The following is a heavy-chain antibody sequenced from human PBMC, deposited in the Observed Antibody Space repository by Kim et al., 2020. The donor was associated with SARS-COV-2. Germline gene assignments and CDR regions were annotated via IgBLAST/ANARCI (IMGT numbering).Heavy chain of an antibody. D-gene: IGHD3-10*01. V-gene: IGHV3-74*01. J-gene: IGHJ4*02. CDR2: T. CDR3: ARGGFPGALDY. Sequence: TGSADPAQSRFTHSRDNAKHTLYLQMDSLRAEDTAVYYCARGGFPGALDYWGQGTLVTVSS.